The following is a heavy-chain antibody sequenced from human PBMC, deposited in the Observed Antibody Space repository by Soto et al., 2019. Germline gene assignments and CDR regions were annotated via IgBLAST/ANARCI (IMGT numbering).Heavy chain of an antibody. Sequence: GGSLRLSCAASGFTFSDYYMSWIRQAPGKGLEWVSYISSSGSTIYYADSVKGRFTISRDNAKNSLYLQMNSLRAEETAVYYCASNGELRFLEWPPGDYYYYMDVWGKGTTVTVSS. J-gene: IGHJ6*03. CDR1: GFTFSDYY. CDR2: ISSSGSTI. V-gene: IGHV3-11*01. CDR3: ASNGELRFLEWPPGDYYYYMDV. D-gene: IGHD3-3*01.